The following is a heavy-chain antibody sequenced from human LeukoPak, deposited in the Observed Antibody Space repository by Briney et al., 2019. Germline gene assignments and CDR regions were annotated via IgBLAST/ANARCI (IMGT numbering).Heavy chain of an antibody. CDR3: ASALSPSSASGLDY. CDR1: GFTFSDAW. J-gene: IGHJ4*02. V-gene: IGHV3-15*01. D-gene: IGHD3-10*01. Sequence: GGSLRLSCAASGFTFSDAWMNWVRQAPGKGLEWVGRIKSEAAGGTTDHAAPVKGRFTISRDDSEDMVYLQMNSLRAEDTAVYYCASALSPSSASGLDYWGQGTLVTVSS. CDR2: IKSEAAGGTT.